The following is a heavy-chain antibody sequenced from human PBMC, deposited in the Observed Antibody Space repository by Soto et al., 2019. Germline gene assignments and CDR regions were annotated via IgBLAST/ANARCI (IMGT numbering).Heavy chain of an antibody. V-gene: IGHV1-69*01. J-gene: IGHJ5*02. CDR1: GGTFSSYA. Sequence: QVQLVQSGAEVKKPGSSVKVSCKASGGTFSSYAISWVRQAPGQGLEWMGGIIPIFGTANYAQKFQGRVTSTADESTSTGYMQMSSLRSEDTAVYYCAREKWICGVVKGLFLDNWFDPWGQGTLVTVSS. D-gene: IGHD3-3*01. CDR3: AREKWICGVVKGLFLDNWFDP. CDR2: IIPIFGTA.